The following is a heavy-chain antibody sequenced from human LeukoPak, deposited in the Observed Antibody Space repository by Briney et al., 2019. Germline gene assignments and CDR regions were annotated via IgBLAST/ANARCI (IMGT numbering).Heavy chain of an antibody. CDR3: ARVWSPIEAAGSHIFDY. CDR2: ISSSSSYI. D-gene: IGHD6-13*01. CDR1: GFTFSSYS. J-gene: IGHJ4*02. V-gene: IGHV3-21*01. Sequence: GGSLRLSCAASGFTFSSYSMNWVRQAPGKGLEWVSSISSSSSYIYYADSVKGRFTISRDNAKNSLYLQMNSLRAEDTAVYYCARVWSPIEAAGSHIFDYWGQGTLVTVSS.